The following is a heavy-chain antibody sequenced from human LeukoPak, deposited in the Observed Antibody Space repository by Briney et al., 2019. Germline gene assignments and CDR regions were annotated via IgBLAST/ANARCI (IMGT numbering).Heavy chain of an antibody. CDR2: ISYDGSNK. CDR1: GFTFSSYG. CDR3: AEDMGYSSSSGMGFDY. D-gene: IGHD6-6*01. J-gene: IGHJ4*02. Sequence: GGSLRLSCAASGFTFSSYGMHWVRQAPGKGLEWVAVISYDGSNKYYADSVKGRFTISRDNSKNTLYLQMNSLRAEDTAVYYCAEDMGYSSSSGMGFDYWGQGTLVTVSS. V-gene: IGHV3-30*18.